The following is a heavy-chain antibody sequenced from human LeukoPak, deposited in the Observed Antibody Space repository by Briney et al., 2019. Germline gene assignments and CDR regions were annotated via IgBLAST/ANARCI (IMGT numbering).Heavy chain of an antibody. Sequence: PGRSLRLSCAVSGFIFSDYGLHWVRQAPGKGLEWVAVTRFDGSIKQYADSVKGRFTISRDDSKNTLYLQMNSLKSEDTAVYYCARWGGTRQYYFDYWGRGTLVTVSS. CDR2: TRFDGSIK. J-gene: IGHJ4*02. CDR3: ARWGGTRQYYFDY. D-gene: IGHD1-1*01. V-gene: IGHV3-33*01. CDR1: GFIFSDYG.